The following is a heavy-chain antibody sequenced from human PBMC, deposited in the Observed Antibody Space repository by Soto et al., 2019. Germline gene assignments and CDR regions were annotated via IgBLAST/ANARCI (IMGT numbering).Heavy chain of an antibody. D-gene: IGHD1-26*01. V-gene: IGHV3-15*07. CDR3: TTGATTPDDAFDI. J-gene: IGHJ3*02. Sequence: PGGSLRLSCAASGFTFSNAWMNWVRQAPGKGLEWVGCIKSKTDGGTTDYAAPVKGRFTISRDDSKNTLYLQMNSLKTEDTAVYYCTTGATTPDDAFDIWGQGTMVTVSS. CDR1: GFTFSNAW. CDR2: IKSKTDGGTT.